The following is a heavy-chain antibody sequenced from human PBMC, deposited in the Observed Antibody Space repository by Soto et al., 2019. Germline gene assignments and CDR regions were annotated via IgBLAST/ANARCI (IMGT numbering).Heavy chain of an antibody. J-gene: IGHJ4*02. D-gene: IGHD3-16*02. Sequence: SETLSLTCAVYGGSFSCYYWSWIRQPPGKGREWIGEINHSGSTNYNPSLKSRVTISVDTSKNQFSLKLSSVTAADTAVYYCARALSGYDYVWGSYRYPQYFDYWGQGTLVTVSS. CDR1: GGSFSCYY. V-gene: IGHV4-34*01. CDR3: ARALSGYDYVWGSYRYPQYFDY. CDR2: INHSGST.